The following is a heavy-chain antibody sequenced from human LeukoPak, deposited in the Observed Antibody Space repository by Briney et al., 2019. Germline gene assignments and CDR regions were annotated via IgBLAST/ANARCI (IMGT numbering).Heavy chain of an antibody. CDR3: ARDRLYYFDF. D-gene: IGHD2-21*02. J-gene: IGHJ4*02. CDR2: IYYSGGA. Sequence: SETLSLTCTVSGGSISTYYWSWIRQSPGKGLEWIGYIYYSGGANYNPSLKSRVTISVDTSKNQFSLKLSSVTAADTAVYYCARDRLYYFDFWGQGTLVTVSS. V-gene: IGHV4-59*01. CDR1: GGSISTYY.